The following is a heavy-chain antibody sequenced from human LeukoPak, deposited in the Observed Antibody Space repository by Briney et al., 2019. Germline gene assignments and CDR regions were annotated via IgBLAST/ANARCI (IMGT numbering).Heavy chain of an antibody. J-gene: IGHJ2*01. CDR2: IYCSGST. Sequence: PSETLSLTCTVSGGSISSGDYYWSWIRQPPGKGLEWIGYIYCSGSTYYNPSLKSRVTISVDTSKNQFSLKLSSVTAADTAVYYCARAGGPWYFDLWGRGTLVTVSS. V-gene: IGHV4-30-4*01. CDR3: ARAGGPWYFDL. CDR1: GGSISSGDYY.